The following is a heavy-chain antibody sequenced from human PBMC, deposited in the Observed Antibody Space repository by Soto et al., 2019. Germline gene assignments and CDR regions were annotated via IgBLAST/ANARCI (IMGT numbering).Heavy chain of an antibody. CDR1: GYTFTDYY. Sequence: ASVKVSCKASGYTFTDYYIHWVRQAPGQGLEWMGWINPNSGDTAYAQKFQGRVTMTRDTSITTAYMEFNRLRFDDTAVFYCARGILGSGSYSRADYW. J-gene: IGHJ4*01. CDR3: ARGILGSGSYSRADY. V-gene: IGHV1-2*02. CDR2: INPNSGDT. D-gene: IGHD3-10*01.